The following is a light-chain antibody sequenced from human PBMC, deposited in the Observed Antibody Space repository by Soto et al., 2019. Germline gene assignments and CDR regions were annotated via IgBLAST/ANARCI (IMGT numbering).Light chain of an antibody. V-gene: IGKV1-5*01. CDR2: DVS. CDR1: QSISSS. Sequence: DILMTQSPSTLSASVGDRVTITCRASQSISSSLAWYQQQPGKAPKLLIYDVSTLKSGVPSRFSGSRSGTEFPLTISSLQPYDFATYYCQQYNTYSSTFGQGTNLENK. J-gene: IGKJ2*01. CDR3: QQYNTYSST.